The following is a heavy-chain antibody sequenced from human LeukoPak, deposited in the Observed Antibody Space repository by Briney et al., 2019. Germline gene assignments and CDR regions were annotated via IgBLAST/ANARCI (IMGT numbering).Heavy chain of an antibody. CDR2: IGAYNGNT. V-gene: IGHV1-18*01. Sequence: ASVKVSCKASGYTFTSFGISWVRQAPGQGLEWMGWIGAYNGNTNYAQKLQGRVTMTTDTSTSTAYMELGSLRSDDTAVYYCARDQVVGATAGTFDYWGQGTLVTVSS. D-gene: IGHD1-26*01. CDR3: ARDQVVGATAGTFDY. J-gene: IGHJ4*02. CDR1: GYTFTSFG.